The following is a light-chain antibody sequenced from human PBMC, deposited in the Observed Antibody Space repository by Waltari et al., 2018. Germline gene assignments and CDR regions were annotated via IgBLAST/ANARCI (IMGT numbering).Light chain of an antibody. V-gene: IGLV3-27*01. CDR2: KDS. CDR3: YSAADNNLV. Sequence: SYELTQPSSVSVSPGQTARITCSGDVLAKKYARWFQQKPGQAPVLVIYKDSERPSGIPEPFSGSSSGTTVTLTISGAQVEDDADYYCYSAADNNLVFGGGTKLTVL. CDR1: VLAKKY. J-gene: IGLJ2*01.